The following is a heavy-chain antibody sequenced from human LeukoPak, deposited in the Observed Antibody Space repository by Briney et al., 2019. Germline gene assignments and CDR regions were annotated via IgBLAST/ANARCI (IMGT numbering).Heavy chain of an antibody. V-gene: IGHV1-69*05. CDR2: IIPIFGTA. J-gene: IGHJ4*02. CDR1: GGTFSSYA. CDR3: ARSYPPYYDSSGYYYHY. Sequence: SVKVSCKASGGTFSSYAISWVRQAPGQGLEWMGRIIPIFGTANYAQKFQGRATITTDESTSTAYMELSSLRSEDTAVYYCARSYPPYYDSSGYYYHYWGQGTLVTVSS. D-gene: IGHD3-22*01.